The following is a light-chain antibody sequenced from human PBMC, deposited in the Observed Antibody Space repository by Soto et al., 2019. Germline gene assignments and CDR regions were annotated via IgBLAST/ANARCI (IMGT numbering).Light chain of an antibody. CDR3: QQYYSYSWT. V-gene: IGKV1-5*01. Sequence: DIHITHSPSTLSAFVGDIFTMTCRASQNINNWLAWYQQKPGKAPKLLIYDVSSLESGVPSRFSGSGSGTELTLTISSLQPDDFATYYCQQYYSYSWTFGQGTKVDIK. J-gene: IGKJ1*01. CDR1: QNINNW. CDR2: DVS.